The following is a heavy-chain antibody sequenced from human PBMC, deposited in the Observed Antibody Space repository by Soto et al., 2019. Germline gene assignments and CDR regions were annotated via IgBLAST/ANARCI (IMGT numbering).Heavy chain of an antibody. CDR3: ARGGLYDSSGYYLPIDY. CDR2: IIPIFGTA. D-gene: IGHD3-22*01. Sequence: GASVKVSCKASGGTFSSYAISWVRQAPGQGLEWMGGIIPIFGTANYAQKFQGRVTITADESTSTAYMELSSLRSEDTAVYYCARGGLYDSSGYYLPIDYWGKGTLVTVS. J-gene: IGHJ4*02. V-gene: IGHV1-69*13. CDR1: GGTFSSYA.